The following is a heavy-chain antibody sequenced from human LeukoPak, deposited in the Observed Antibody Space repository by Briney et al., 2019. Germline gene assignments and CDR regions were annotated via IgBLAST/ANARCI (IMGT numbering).Heavy chain of an antibody. CDR1: GGSIGSSSYY. CDR2: IYYSGST. Sequence: PSETLSLTCTVSGGSIGSSSYYWGWIRQPPGKGLNWIGSIYYSGSTYYNPSLKSRVTISLDTSRNHFSLKLSSLTAADTAVYFCSRELAGTTIHYWGQGTLVTVSS. V-gene: IGHV4-39*02. D-gene: IGHD1-7*01. J-gene: IGHJ4*02. CDR3: SRELAGTTIHY.